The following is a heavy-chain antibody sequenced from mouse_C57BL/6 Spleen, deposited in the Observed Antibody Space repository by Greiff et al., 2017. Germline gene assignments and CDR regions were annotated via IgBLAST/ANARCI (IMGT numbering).Heavy chain of an antibody. Sequence: VQLQQSGAELVRPGASVTLSCTASGYTFTDYEMHWVKQTPVHGLEWIGAIDPETGGTAYNQKFKGKAILTADKSSSTAYMELRSLTSEDSAVYYCTRNYGSSYLFDYWGQGTTLTVSS. CDR3: TRNYGSSYLFDY. CDR2: IDPETGGT. D-gene: IGHD1-1*01. J-gene: IGHJ2*01. V-gene: IGHV1-15*01. CDR1: GYTFTDYE.